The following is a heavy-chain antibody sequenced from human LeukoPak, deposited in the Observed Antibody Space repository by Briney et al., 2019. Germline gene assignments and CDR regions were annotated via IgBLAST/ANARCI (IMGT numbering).Heavy chain of an antibody. V-gene: IGHV4-39*07. CDR1: GGSISSSSYY. Sequence: SETLSLTCTVSGGSISSSSYYRGWIRQPPGKGLEWIGSIYYSGSTNYNPSLKSRVTISVDTSKNQFSLKLSSVTAADTAVYYCARPTAAAGPYWYFDLWGRGTLVTVSS. CDR2: IYYSGST. J-gene: IGHJ2*01. CDR3: ARPTAAAGPYWYFDL. D-gene: IGHD6-13*01.